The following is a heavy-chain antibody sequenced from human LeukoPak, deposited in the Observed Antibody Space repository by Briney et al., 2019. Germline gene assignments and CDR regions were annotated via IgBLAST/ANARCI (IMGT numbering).Heavy chain of an antibody. J-gene: IGHJ6*02. D-gene: IGHD3-9*01. Sequence: PSETLSLTCTVSGGSISSYYWSWIRQPPGKGLEWIGYIYYSGSTNYNPSLKSRVTISVDTSKNQFSLKLSSVTAADTAVYYCARAPLRYFDWLLPPDYYYGMDVWDQGTTVTVSS. CDR3: ARAPLRYFDWLLPPDYYYGMDV. CDR1: GGSISSYY. CDR2: IYYSGST. V-gene: IGHV4-59*01.